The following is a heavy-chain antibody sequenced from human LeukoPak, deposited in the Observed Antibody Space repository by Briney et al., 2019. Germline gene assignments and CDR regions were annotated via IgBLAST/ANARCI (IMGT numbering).Heavy chain of an antibody. J-gene: IGHJ5*02. CDR3: ARDQYYDSKGWFDP. Sequence: ASVKVSCKTSGYTFTGYFMHWVRQAPGQGLEWMGWIHTYNGHTNHAQKLQGRVTMTTDTSTSTAYMELRSLRSDDTAVYYCARDQYYDSKGWFDPWGQGTLVTVSS. V-gene: IGHV1-18*04. CDR2: IHTYNGHT. D-gene: IGHD3-22*01. CDR1: GYTFTGYF.